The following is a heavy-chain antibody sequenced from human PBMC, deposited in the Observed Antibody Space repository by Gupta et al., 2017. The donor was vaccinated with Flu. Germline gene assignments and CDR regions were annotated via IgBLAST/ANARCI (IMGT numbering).Heavy chain of an antibody. D-gene: IGHD1-20*01. J-gene: IGHJ4*02. V-gene: IGHV3-23*01. CDR1: SSA. CDR3: GKSKVASNGNLDY. CDR2: ISGGGGST. Sequence: SSAMSWGRQAPGKGLEWVSAISGGGGSTDYADSVKGRFTNSGYNAKNTLYLQMNSMRVEDTAVYYCGKSKVASNGNLDYWGQGTMVTVSS.